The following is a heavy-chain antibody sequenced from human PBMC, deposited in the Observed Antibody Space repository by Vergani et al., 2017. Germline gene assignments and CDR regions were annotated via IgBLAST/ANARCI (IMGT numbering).Heavy chain of an antibody. V-gene: IGHV1-69*04. CDR3: ASAACMVRGVIVY. CDR2: ITPILGIA. D-gene: IGHD3-10*01. CDR1: GGTFSSYA. J-gene: IGHJ4*02. Sequence: QVQLVQSGAEVKKPGSSVKVSCKASGGTFSSYAISWVRQAPGQGLEWMGRITPILGIANYAQKFQGRVTITAEKSTRTAYMELSSLRSEDTAVYYCASAACMVRGVIVYWGQGTLGTVSS.